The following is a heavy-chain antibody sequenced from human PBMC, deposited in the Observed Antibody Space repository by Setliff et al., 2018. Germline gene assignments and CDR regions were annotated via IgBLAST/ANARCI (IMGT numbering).Heavy chain of an antibody. CDR2: VFPVDSDT. V-gene: IGHV5-51*01. J-gene: IGHJ3*02. Sequence: PGESLKISCKGSGYSFTSYWIGWVRQMPGKGLEWMGVVFPVDSDTRYSPSFQGQVTTSADKSISTAYLQWSSLKASDTAIYYCARLGRYDAFDIWGRGTMVTVSS. D-gene: IGHD3-16*01. CDR3: ARLGRYDAFDI. CDR1: GYSFTSYW.